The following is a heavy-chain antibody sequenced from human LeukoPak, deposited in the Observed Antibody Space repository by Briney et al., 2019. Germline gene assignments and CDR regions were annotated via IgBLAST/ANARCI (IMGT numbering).Heavy chain of an antibody. V-gene: IGHV3-23*01. Sequence: GGSLRLSCAASGFTFSSYAMSWVRQAPGKGLEWVSAISGSGGSTYYADSVKGRFTISRDNSKNTLYLQMNSLRAEDTAVYYCAKIAARRTSYYYYYMDVWGKGTTVTVSS. J-gene: IGHJ6*03. CDR3: AKIAARRTSYYYYYMDV. CDR1: GFTFSSYA. D-gene: IGHD6-6*01. CDR2: ISGSGGST.